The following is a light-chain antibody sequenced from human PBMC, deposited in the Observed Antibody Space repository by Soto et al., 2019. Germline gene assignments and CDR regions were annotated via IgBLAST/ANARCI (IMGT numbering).Light chain of an antibody. J-gene: IGLJ1*01. CDR2: EVV. V-gene: IGLV2-8*01. CDR1: KSDIGVYDF. CDR3: SSYTSGSSHYV. Sequence: QSVLTQPPSASGSPGQSVTISCTGTKSDIGVYDFVSWYQHHPGKAPRLIIYEVVQRPSGVPDRFSGSKSGNTASLTVSGLQAEDEADYHCSSYTSGSSHYVFXTGTKVTVL.